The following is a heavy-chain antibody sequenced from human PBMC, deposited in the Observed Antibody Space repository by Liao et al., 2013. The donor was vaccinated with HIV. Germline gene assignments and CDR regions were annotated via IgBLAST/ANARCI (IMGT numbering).Heavy chain of an antibody. D-gene: IGHD3-10*01. CDR2: IQNSGNT. J-gene: IGHJ2*01. Sequence: QMLLQESGPGLVKPSETLSLTCTVSGGSISSFYWNWIRQSPGKGLEWIGYIQNSGNTNYNPSLKSRVSISVDTSKKQVSLKLTSVTAADTAIYYCARDTVLGVITNWYFDLWGRGTLVTVSS. CDR3: ARDTVLGVITNWYFDL. CDR1: GGSISSFY. V-gene: IGHV4-59*01.